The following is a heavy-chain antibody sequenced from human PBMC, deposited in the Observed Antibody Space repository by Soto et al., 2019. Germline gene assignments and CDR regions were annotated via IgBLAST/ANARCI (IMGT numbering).Heavy chain of an antibody. J-gene: IGHJ4*02. CDR1: GFIFSDYY. CDR3: ARGGGSGTHWD. V-gene: IGHV3-11*05. Sequence: QVQLVESGGDLVKPGGSLRLSCAASGFIFSDYYMSWIRQAPGKGLEWVSYISSSDTYTRYTDSVKGRFSISRDNAKNSLFLQMDSLKAEDTAVYYCARGGGSGTHWDWGQGTLVTVSS. CDR2: ISSSDTYT. D-gene: IGHD3-10*01.